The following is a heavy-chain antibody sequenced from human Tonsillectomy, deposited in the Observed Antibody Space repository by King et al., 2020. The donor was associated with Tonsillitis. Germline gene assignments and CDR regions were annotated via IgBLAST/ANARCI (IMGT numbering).Heavy chain of an antibody. Sequence: VQLVESGGGVVQPGRSLRLSCAASGFTFSSYAEHWVRQATGKGLEGVTDISYDGSKKYFADSVKGRFTISRDDSKNTLYLQMNSLRAVDTAMYYCAKNLRWVGGYDFYYCGQGTLFTVSS. D-gene: IGHD5-12*01. J-gene: IGHJ4*02. CDR2: ISYDGSKK. V-gene: IGHV3-30-3*02. CDR3: AKNLRWVGGYDFYY. CDR1: GFTFSSYA.